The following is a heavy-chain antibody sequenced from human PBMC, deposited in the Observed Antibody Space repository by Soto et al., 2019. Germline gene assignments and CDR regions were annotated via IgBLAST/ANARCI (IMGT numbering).Heavy chain of an antibody. V-gene: IGHV6-1*01. D-gene: IGHD6-6*01. CDR3: ARVIDSGIAARVYYYYGMDV. CDR2: TYYRSKWYN. CDR1: GDSVSSNSAA. J-gene: IGHJ6*02. Sequence: PSQTLSLTCAISGDSVSSNSAAWNWIRQSPSRGLEWLGRTYYRSKWYNDYAVSVESRITINPDTSKNQFSLQLNSVTPEDTAVYYCARVIDSGIAARVYYYYGMDVWGQGTTVTVSS.